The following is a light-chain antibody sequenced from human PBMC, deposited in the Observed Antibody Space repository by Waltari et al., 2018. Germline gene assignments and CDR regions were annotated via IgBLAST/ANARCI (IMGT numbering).Light chain of an antibody. CDR1: SSDVGGYKY. CDR3: TSYAGSNNPVM. CDR2: EVT. J-gene: IGLJ3*02. Sequence: QSALTQPPSASGSPGQSVTISCTGTSSDVGGYKYVSWYQQYPGKAPKLIIYEVTKRPAGVPDRFSGSKSGNTASLTVAWLLPEDEAAYYCTSYAGSNNPVMFGGGTKLTVL. V-gene: IGLV2-8*01.